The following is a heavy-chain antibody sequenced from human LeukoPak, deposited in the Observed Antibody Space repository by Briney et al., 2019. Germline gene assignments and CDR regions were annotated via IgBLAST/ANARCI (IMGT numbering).Heavy chain of an antibody. D-gene: IGHD3-3*01. V-gene: IGHV4-39*01. J-gene: IGHJ3*02. CDR2: IYYSGST. Sequence: SQTLSLTCTVSGGSISSSSYYWGWIRQPPGKGLEWIGSIYYSGSTYYNPSLKSRVTISVDTSKIQFSLKLSSVTAADTVVYYCARSYDFANAFDIWGQGTMVTVSS. CDR1: GGSISSSSYY. CDR3: ARSYDFANAFDI.